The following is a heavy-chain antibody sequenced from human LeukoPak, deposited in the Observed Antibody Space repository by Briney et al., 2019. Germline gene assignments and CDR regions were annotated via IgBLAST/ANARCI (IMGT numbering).Heavy chain of an antibody. V-gene: IGHV4-34*01. CDR2: INHSGST. D-gene: IGHD2-2*01. CDR1: GGSFSGYY. J-gene: IGHJ3*02. Sequence: SETLSLTCAVYGGSFSGYYWSWIRQPPGKGLEWIGEINHSGSTNYNPSLKSRVTISVDTSKNQFSLKLSSVTAADTAVYYCARDRTLASAFDIWGQGTMVTVSS. CDR3: ARDRTLASAFDI.